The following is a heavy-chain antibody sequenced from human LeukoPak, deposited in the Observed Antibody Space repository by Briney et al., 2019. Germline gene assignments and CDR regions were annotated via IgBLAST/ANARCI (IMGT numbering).Heavy chain of an antibody. V-gene: IGHV4-30-4*08. D-gene: IGHD3-10*01. CDR3: ARRQYYYGSGSMDV. J-gene: IGHJ6*03. Sequence: KASQTLSLTCSVTGGSISSGDYYWTWIRQPPGKGLEWIAYIYYSGSAEYNLSLQSRATISVGTSKNQFFLKLRSVTAADTAVYYCARRQYYYGSGSMDVWGKGTMVTISS. CDR2: IYYSGSA. CDR1: GGSISSGDYY.